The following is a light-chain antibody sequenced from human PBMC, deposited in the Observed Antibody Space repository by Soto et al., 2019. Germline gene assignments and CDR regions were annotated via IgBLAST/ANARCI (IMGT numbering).Light chain of an antibody. Sequence: EIVLTQSPGTLSLSPGERATLSCRASQSVSSNYLAWYQQKPGQAPRLLIYGASSRATGVPDTFGGSGSGTDFTLTISSLEPEDFAVYYCQQYGRSPRTFGQGTKLEIK. V-gene: IGKV3-20*01. CDR3: QQYGRSPRT. J-gene: IGKJ2*02. CDR1: QSVSSNY. CDR2: GAS.